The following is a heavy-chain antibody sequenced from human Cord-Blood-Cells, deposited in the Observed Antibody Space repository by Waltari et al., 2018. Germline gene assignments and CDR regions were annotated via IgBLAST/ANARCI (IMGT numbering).Heavy chain of an antibody. D-gene: IGHD2-8*01. J-gene: IGHJ4*02. CDR3: ARDNFTNGVCYFDY. V-gene: IGHV1-2*04. CDR2: INPNSCGS. CDR1: GYTFTGYY. Sequence: QVQLVQSGAEVKKPGASVKVSCKASGYTFTGYYMHWGRQDPGQGLEWMGWINPNSCGSNYAQKLQGWVTMTMDTSISPAYMELGRLRSDDAAVYYCARDNFTNGVCYFDYWGQGTLVTVSS.